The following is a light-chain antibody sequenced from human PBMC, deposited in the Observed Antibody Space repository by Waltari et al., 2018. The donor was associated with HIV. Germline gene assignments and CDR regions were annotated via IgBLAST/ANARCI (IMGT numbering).Light chain of an antibody. Sequence: QSALPQPASVSGSPGPSITISCTGTSRDVGAYNYVSWYQQHPGKAPKLMVYGVSNRPSGVSNRFSGAKSGNTAFLTISGLQAEDEGDYYCTSFTTSTTRVFGGGTKLTVL. CDR1: SRDVGAYNY. CDR3: TSFTTSTTRV. V-gene: IGLV2-14*03. CDR2: GVS. J-gene: IGLJ3*02.